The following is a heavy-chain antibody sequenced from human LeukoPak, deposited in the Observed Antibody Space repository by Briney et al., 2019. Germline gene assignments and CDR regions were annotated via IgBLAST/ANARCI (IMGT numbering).Heavy chain of an antibody. CDR3: ARGNSLSSYYNWLDP. Sequence: GASVKVSCKAAGYTFSDYYIHWVRQAPGQGPEWMGWIHPNSGGTKYADKFQGRVTMTRETSISTAYMELSRLKSDDTAVYYCARGNSLSSYYNWLDPWGRGTLVTVSS. D-gene: IGHD3-10*01. CDR2: IHPNSGGT. V-gene: IGHV1-2*02. CDR1: GYTFSDYY. J-gene: IGHJ5*02.